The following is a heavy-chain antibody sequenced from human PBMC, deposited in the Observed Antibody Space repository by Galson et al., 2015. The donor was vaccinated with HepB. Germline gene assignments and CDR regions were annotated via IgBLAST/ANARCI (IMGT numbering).Heavy chain of an antibody. CDR3: ARDHVQLWGEGEFDY. CDR1: GFTFSSYA. Sequence: SLRLSCAASGFTFSSYAMHWVRQAPGKGLEWVAVISYDGRNKYYADSVKGRFTISRDNSKNTLYLQMNSLRAEDTAVYYCARDHVQLWGEGEFDYLGQGTLVTASS. V-gene: IGHV3-30-3*01. J-gene: IGHJ4*02. CDR2: ISYDGRNK. D-gene: IGHD5-18*01.